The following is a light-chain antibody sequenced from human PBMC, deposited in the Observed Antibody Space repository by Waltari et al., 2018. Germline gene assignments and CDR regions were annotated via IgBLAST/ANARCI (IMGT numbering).Light chain of an antibody. V-gene: IGKV2-28*01. Sequence: IVMTQSPLSLPVTPGEPASISCRSGQSLLHSNGNTYLDWYLQKPGQSPRLLISLAFNRASGVPDRFSASGSGTGFTLQISRVEAEDVGVYYCMQSLQTPRTFGQGTQLEIK. CDR1: QSLLHSNGNTY. CDR3: MQSLQTPRT. CDR2: LAF. J-gene: IGKJ1*01.